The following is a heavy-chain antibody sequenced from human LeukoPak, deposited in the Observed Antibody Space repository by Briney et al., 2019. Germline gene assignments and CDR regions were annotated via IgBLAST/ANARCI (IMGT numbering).Heavy chain of an antibody. CDR2: FDPEDGET. CDR1: GYTLTESS. D-gene: IGHD5-12*01. Sequence: ASVKVSCKVSGYTLTESSMHWVRQAPGKGLEWMGGFDPEDGETIYAQKFQGRVTMTEDTSTDTAYMELSSLRSEDTAVYYCATSLWLRRTFDYWGQGTLVTVSS. J-gene: IGHJ4*02. V-gene: IGHV1-24*01. CDR3: ATSLWLRRTFDY.